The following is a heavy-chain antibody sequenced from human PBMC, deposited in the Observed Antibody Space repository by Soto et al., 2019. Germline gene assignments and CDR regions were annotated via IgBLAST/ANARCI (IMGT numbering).Heavy chain of an antibody. Sequence: QLQLQESGPGLVKPSETLSLTCTVSGGSISSSIYYWGWIRQPPGKGLEWIGSIYYSGSTYYNPSLKSRVTISVDTSKNQFSLKLSSVTAADTAVYYCARPLGNYDFWSGYYYWGQGTLVTVSS. CDR1: GGSISSSIYY. CDR3: ARPLGNYDFWSGYYY. V-gene: IGHV4-39*01. J-gene: IGHJ4*02. CDR2: IYYSGST. D-gene: IGHD3-3*01.